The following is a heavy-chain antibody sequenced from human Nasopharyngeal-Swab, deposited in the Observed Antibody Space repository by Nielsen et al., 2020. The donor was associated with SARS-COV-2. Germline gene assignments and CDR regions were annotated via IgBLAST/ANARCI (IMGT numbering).Heavy chain of an antibody. CDR3: ARDSELLTNYYGLDY. Sequence: VRQAPGKGLEWVAVISYDGSNKCYADSVKGRFTISRDNAKNSLYLHMNSLRDEDTALYYCARDSELLTNYYGLDYWGQGTLVTVSS. CDR2: ISYDGSNK. J-gene: IGHJ4*02. D-gene: IGHD3-9*01. V-gene: IGHV3-33*05.